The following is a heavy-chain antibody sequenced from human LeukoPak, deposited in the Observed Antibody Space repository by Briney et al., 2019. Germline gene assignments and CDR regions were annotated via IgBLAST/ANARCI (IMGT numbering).Heavy chain of an antibody. CDR1: GFTFSSYS. V-gene: IGHV3-48*01. J-gene: IGHJ4*02. D-gene: IGHD2-21*02. CDR2: ISSSSSTI. Sequence: GGSLRLSCAASGFTFSSYSMNWVRQAPGKGLEWVSYISSSSSTIYYADSVKGRFTISRDNAKNSLYLQMSSLRAEDTAVYYCARKVLAYCGGDCYSASLDYWGQGTLVTVSS. CDR3: ARKVLAYCGGDCYSASLDY.